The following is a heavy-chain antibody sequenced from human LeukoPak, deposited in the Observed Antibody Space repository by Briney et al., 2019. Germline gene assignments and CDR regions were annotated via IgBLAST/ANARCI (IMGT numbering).Heavy chain of an antibody. V-gene: IGHV3-64D*06. J-gene: IGHJ4*02. Sequence: GGSLRLSCSASGFTFSGHFMHWVRQAPRKGLEYVSSISINGDKTYYAESVKGRFTISRDNSKNTLYLQLSSLRVEDTAVYYCIKDRIGTWSFDHWGQGTLLTVSS. CDR3: IKDRIGTWSFDH. CDR2: ISINGDKT. D-gene: IGHD1-26*01. CDR1: GFTFSGHF.